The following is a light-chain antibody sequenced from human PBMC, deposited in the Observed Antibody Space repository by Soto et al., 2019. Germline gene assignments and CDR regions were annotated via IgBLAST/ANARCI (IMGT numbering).Light chain of an antibody. J-gene: IGKJ1*01. CDR1: QSISSW. V-gene: IGKV1-5*03. Sequence: DIQMTQSPSTLSASVGDRVTITCRASQSISSWLAWYQQKPGKAPKLLIYKASSLESGVPSGFSGSGSGTEFPLTISSLQPDDFATCYCQQYNTYWTFGQGTKLEIK. CDR3: QQYNTYWT. CDR2: KAS.